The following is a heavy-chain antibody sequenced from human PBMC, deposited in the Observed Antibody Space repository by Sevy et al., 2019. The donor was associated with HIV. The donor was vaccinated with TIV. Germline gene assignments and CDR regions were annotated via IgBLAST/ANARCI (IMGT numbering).Heavy chain of an antibody. CDR2: INPDSGDP. Sequence: ASVKVSCKASGYTFTGYYMHWMRQAPGQGLEWMGWINPDSGDPTYAPKFQGRVTLTRDTSFNTAYMDLRGLKSDDTAVYYCVRDDRDGYFEHWGQGTLVTVSS. V-gene: IGHV1-2*02. CDR3: VRDDRDGYFEH. J-gene: IGHJ4*02. CDR1: GYTFTGYY.